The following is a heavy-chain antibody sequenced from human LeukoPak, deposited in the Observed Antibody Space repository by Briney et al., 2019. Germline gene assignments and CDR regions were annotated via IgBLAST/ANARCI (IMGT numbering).Heavy chain of an antibody. J-gene: IGHJ4*02. CDR1: GYTFTGYY. Sequence: GASVKVSCKASGYTFTGYYMHWVRQAPGQGLEWMGRINPNSGGTNYAQKFQGRVTMTRDTSISTAYMELSRLRSDDTAVYYCARSSVRGIAAAGAPAGYWGQGTLVTVSS. CDR3: ARSSVRGIAAAGAPAGY. V-gene: IGHV1-2*06. CDR2: INPNSGGT. D-gene: IGHD6-13*01.